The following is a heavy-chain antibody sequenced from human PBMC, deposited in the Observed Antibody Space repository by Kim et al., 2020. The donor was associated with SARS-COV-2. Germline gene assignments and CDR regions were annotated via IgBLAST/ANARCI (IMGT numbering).Heavy chain of an antibody. CDR3: ARRLPAAIPDY. V-gene: IGHV3-11*03. D-gene: IGHD2-2*02. CDR1: GFTFSDYY. CDR2: ISSSSSYT. Sequence: GGSLRLSCAASGFTFSDYYMSWIRQAPGKGLEWVSYISSSSSYTNYADSVKGRFTISRDNAKNSLYLQMNSLRAEDTAVYYCARRLPAAIPDYWGQGTLVTVSS. J-gene: IGHJ4*02.